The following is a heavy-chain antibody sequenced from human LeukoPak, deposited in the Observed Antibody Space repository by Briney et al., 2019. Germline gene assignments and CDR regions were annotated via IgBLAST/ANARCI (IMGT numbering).Heavy chain of an antibody. CDR3: ARANYYDSSGYSRGAFDI. V-gene: IGHV4-38-2*02. CDR2: IFHSGST. CDR1: GYSISSGFY. Sequence: SETLSLTCSVSGYSISSGFYWGWIRQPPGKGLEWIGSIFHSGSTYYNPSLKSRVTISVDTSKNQFSLKLSSVTAADTAVYYCARANYYDSSGYSRGAFDIWGQGTMVTVSS. D-gene: IGHD3-22*01. J-gene: IGHJ3*02.